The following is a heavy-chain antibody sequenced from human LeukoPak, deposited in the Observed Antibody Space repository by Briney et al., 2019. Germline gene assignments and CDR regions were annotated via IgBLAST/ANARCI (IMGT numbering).Heavy chain of an antibody. D-gene: IGHD3-10*01. V-gene: IGHV1-2*02. CDR2: INPNSGGT. Sequence: ASVKVTCKASGYTFTGYYMHWVRQAPGQGLEWMGWINPNSGGTNYAQKFQGRVTMTSDTSISTAYMDLSRLRSDDTAVYYCARDRWEKSVILWFGELLSTTKNYYYYYGMDVWGQGTTVTVSS. J-gene: IGHJ6*02. CDR1: GYTFTGYY. CDR3: ARDRWEKSVILWFGELLSTTKNYYYYYGMDV.